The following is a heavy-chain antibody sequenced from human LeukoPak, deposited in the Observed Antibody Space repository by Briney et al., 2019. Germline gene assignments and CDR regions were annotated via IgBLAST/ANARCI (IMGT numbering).Heavy chain of an antibody. CDR1: GFTFSSYS. CDR2: ISSSSSTI. J-gene: IGHJ4*02. CDR3: ARDPLLWFGELLGRPPYFDY. Sequence: GGSLRLSCAASGFTFSSYSMNWVRQAPGKGLEWVSYISSSSSTIYYADSVKGRFTISRDNAKNSLYLQMNSLRAEDTAVYYCARDPLLWFGELLGRPPYFDYWGQGTLVTVPS. D-gene: IGHD3-10*01. V-gene: IGHV3-48*01.